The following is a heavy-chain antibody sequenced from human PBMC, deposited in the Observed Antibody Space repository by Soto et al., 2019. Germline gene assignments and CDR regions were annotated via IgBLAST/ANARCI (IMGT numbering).Heavy chain of an antibody. CDR3: ARHQRDDASRKIDC. Sequence: GGSLKISCQCSGYSFTSNWIGWVRPMPGKGLEWMGIINPADSDIKYSPSFQGQVTISADKSIGTAYLQWSSLKASDTAMYYCARHQRDDASRKIDCWGQGTLVTVSS. D-gene: IGHD3-16*01. CDR2: INPADSDI. J-gene: IGHJ4*02. V-gene: IGHV5-51*01. CDR1: GYSFTSNW.